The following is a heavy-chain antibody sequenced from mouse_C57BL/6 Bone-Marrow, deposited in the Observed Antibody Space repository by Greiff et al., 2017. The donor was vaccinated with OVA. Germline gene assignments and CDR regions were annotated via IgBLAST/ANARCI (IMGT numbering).Heavy chain of an antibody. Sequence: EVHLVESGEGLVKPGGSLKLSCAASGFTFSSYAMSWVRQTPEKRLEWVAYISSGGDYIYYADTVKGRFTISRDNARNTLYLQMSSLKSEDTAMYYCTRGGYDYGYAMDDWGQGTSVTVSS. D-gene: IGHD2-4*01. V-gene: IGHV5-9-1*02. CDR3: TRGGYDYGYAMDD. CDR1: GFTFSSYA. CDR2: ISSGGDYI. J-gene: IGHJ4*01.